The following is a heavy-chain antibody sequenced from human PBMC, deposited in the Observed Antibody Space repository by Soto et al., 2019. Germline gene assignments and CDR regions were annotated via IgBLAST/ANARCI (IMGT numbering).Heavy chain of an antibody. CDR1: GGTFSSYA. Sequence: SVKVSCKASGGTFSSYAISWVRQAPGQGLEWMGGIIPIFGTANYAQKFQGRVTITADESTSTAYMELSSLRSEDTAVYYCARYCSSTSCYTIRSAFDIWGQGTMVTLSS. CDR3: ARYCSSTSCYTIRSAFDI. CDR2: IIPIFGTA. J-gene: IGHJ3*02. V-gene: IGHV1-69*13. D-gene: IGHD2-2*02.